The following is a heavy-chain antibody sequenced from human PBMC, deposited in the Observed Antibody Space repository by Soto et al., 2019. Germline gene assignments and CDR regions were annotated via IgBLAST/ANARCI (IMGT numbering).Heavy chain of an antibody. D-gene: IGHD3-3*01. V-gene: IGHV4-30-4*01. CDR2: IDYSGST. Sequence: QVQLQESGPGLVKPSQTLSLTCTVSGGSISSGDYYWSWIRQPPWKGLAWIGYIDYSGSTYYNPSLKRRVTISVHTSKNHFYLKLSSVTGAATAVYYCARSFGVVADSLDYWGQGTLVTFSA. J-gene: IGHJ4*02. CDR3: ARSFGVVADSLDY. CDR1: GGSISSGDYY.